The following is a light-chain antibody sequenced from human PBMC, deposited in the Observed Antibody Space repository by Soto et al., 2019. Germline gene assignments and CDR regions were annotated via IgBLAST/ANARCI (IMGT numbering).Light chain of an antibody. CDR3: QQYHNWPA. V-gene: IGKV3-15*01. CDR2: GAA. Sequence: ETVMTQSPATLSVSPGERATLSCRASQSVFSSLAWYQHKPGQAPRLLIYGAATRATGIPARFSGSGSGTEFTLTISSLQSDDIAVYYCQQYHNWPAFGQGTKVEI. J-gene: IGKJ1*01. CDR1: QSVFSS.